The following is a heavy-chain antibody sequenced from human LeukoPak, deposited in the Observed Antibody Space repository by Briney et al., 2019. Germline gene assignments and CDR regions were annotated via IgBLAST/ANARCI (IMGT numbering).Heavy chain of an antibody. Sequence: KPSETLSLTCTVSGGSISSHYWSWIRQPPGKGLEWIGYIYYSGSTNYNPSLKSRVTISVDTSKNQFSLKLSSVTAADTAVYYCARGYGNQDYWGQGTLVTVSS. CDR1: GGSISSHY. CDR3: ARGYGNQDY. CDR2: IYYSGST. J-gene: IGHJ4*02. D-gene: IGHD5-18*01. V-gene: IGHV4-59*08.